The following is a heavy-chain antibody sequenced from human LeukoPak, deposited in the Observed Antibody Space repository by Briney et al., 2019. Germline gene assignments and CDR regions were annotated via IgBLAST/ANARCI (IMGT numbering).Heavy chain of an antibody. CDR1: GLNFSVYY. V-gene: IGHV3-11*01. J-gene: IGHJ4*02. CDR2: ISKTGTTI. CDR3: VAGVALDY. Sequence: GGSLRLSCAASGLNFSVYYMTWIRQAPGDGLEAPGNGLEWLSHISKTGTTIYYADSVKGRFTISRDNAKNSLYLHMNSLRADDTAVYYCVAGVALDYWGQGALVTVSS. D-gene: IGHD3-3*01.